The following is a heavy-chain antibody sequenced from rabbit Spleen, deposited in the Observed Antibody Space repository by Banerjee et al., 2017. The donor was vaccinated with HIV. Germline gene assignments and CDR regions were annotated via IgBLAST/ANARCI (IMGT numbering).Heavy chain of an antibody. D-gene: IGHD2-1*01. J-gene: IGHJ3*01. V-gene: IGHV1S45*01. CDR1: GFTLSTYW. CDR2: FYGGDTAIN. Sequence: QEQLVESGGGLVRPEESLTLTCKVSGFTLSTYWICWVRQASGKGLEWIGCFYGGDTAINDYATWAEGRLTISKTSSTTVTLQMTSLTATDTATYFCGRGGDWGSRFDLWGPGTLVTVS. CDR3: GRGGDWGSRFDL.